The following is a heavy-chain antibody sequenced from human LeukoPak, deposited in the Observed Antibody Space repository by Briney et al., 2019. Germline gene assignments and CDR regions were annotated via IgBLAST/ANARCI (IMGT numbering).Heavy chain of an antibody. CDR3: ARAGYGGTDY. J-gene: IGHJ4*02. V-gene: IGHV4-59*08. Sequence: PSETLSLTCTVSGGSISSYYWSWIRQPPGKGLEWIGYIYYSGSTYYNPSLKSRVTISVDTSKNQFSLKLSSVTAADTAVYYCARAGYGGTDYWGQGTLVTVSS. D-gene: IGHD4-23*01. CDR2: IYYSGST. CDR1: GGSISSYY.